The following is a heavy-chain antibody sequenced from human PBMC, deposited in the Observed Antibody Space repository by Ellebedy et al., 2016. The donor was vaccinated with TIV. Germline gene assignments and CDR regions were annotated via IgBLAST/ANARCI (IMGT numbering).Heavy chain of an antibody. CDR1: GFTFRVNA. D-gene: IGHD1-1*01. V-gene: IGHV3-23*01. CDR2: FAVSGAST. Sequence: PGGSLRLSCAASGFTFRVNAVPLVSQATGKGLAWVSTFAVSGASTHYSDSVMGRFTISRDDPNSSLDLQMDSLTADDTAVYYCACNWRSGAVDLWGPGTMVTVS. J-gene: IGHJ3*01. CDR3: ACNWRSGAVDL.